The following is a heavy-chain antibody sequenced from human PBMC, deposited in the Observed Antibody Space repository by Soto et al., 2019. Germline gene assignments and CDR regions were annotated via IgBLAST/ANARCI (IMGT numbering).Heavy chain of an antibody. Sequence: GGSLRLSCSVTGFTFRNYAITWVRRAPGKGLEWVSATDDAGFRAYYAASVRGRFTVARDNSKNTLYLQMNKLRADDTAVYYCAKDYSSVWSRGIDFWGQGTLVTVSS. CDR3: AKDYSSVWSRGIDF. J-gene: IGHJ4*02. CDR1: GFTFRNYA. V-gene: IGHV3-23*01. D-gene: IGHD6-19*01. CDR2: TDDAGFRA.